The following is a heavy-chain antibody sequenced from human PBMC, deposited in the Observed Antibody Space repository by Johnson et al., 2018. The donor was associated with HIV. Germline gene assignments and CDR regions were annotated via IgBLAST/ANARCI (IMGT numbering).Heavy chain of an antibody. V-gene: IGHV3-30*19. CDR2: IWYDGTIR. D-gene: IGHD3-10*01. CDR3: ARGGFGEWAAFDI. J-gene: IGHJ3*02. CDR1: GFTFSSYG. Sequence: QVQLVESGGGVVQPGRSLRLSCAASGFTFSSYGMHWVRQAPGKGLEWVAVIWYDGTIRYYAASVKGRFTISRDNSKNIAFMQMNRLRGEDTAVYYWARGGFGEWAAFDIWGQGTMVTVSS.